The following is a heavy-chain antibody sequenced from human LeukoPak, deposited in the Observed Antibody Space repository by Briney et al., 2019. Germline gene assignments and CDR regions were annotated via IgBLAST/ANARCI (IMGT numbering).Heavy chain of an antibody. V-gene: IGHV4-59*01. CDR1: GGSINSYY. Sequence: SETLSLTCSVSGGSINSYYWSWIRQPPGKGLEWIGYIYYSGSTNYNPSLESRVTISVDASKKQLSLKLSSVTAADTAIYYCARDRRDSSKPKDAFDIRGQGTMVTVSS. J-gene: IGHJ3*02. CDR2: IYYSGST. CDR3: ARDRRDSSKPKDAFDI. D-gene: IGHD4-11*01.